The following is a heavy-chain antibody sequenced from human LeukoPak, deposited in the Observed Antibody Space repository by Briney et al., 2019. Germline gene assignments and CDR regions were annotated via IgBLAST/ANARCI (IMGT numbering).Heavy chain of an antibody. CDR1: GGSISSYY. D-gene: IGHD6-13*01. J-gene: IGHJ5*02. V-gene: IGHV4-59*01. CDR3: ARVAAAAGRRGRSNWFDP. Sequence: SETLPLTCTVSGGSISSYYWSWIRQPPGKGLEWIGYIYYSGSTNYNPSLKSRVTISVDTSKNQFSLKLSSVTAADTAVYYCARVAAAAGRRGRSNWFDPWGQGTLVTVSS. CDR2: IYYSGST.